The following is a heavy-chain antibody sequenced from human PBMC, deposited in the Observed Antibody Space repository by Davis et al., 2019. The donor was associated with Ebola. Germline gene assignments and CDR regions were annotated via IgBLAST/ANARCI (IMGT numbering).Heavy chain of an antibody. CDR1: GFTFSSYG. D-gene: IGHD6-19*01. V-gene: IGHV3-30*02. Sequence: GESLKISCAASGFTFSSYGMHWVRQAPGKGLEWVAVIWYDGSNKYYADSVKGRFTISRDNSKNTLYLQMNSLRAEDTAVYYCAKDLHSSGWTVDYWGQGTLVTVSS. CDR3: AKDLHSSGWTVDY. J-gene: IGHJ4*02. CDR2: IWYDGSNK.